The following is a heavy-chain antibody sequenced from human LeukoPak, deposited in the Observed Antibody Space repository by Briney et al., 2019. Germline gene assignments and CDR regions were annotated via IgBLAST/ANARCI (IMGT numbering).Heavy chain of an antibody. CDR2: MYYSGNT. CDR1: GDSISSGGHY. V-gene: IGHV4-31*03. CDR3: ARGGQWLAPGPDY. D-gene: IGHD6-19*01. J-gene: IGHJ4*02. Sequence: SETLSLTCTVSGDSISSGGHYWRWIRQHPGKGLEWIGYMYYSGNTYYNPCLKSRVTISVDTSKNQFSLKLSSVTAADTAVYYCARGGQWLAPGPDYWGQGTLVTVSS.